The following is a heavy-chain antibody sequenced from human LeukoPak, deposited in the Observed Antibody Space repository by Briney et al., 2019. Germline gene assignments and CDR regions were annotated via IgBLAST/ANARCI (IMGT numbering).Heavy chain of an antibody. CDR2: IYSGGDT. V-gene: IGHV3-66*01. D-gene: IGHD6-19*01. Sequence: GGSLRLSCAASGFTVSSNYMGWVRQAPGKGLEWVSVIYSGGDTYYADSVKGRFTISRDNSENMIYLEMSSLKAKDTAVYYCAKERSLEIAVAGTIFDHWGQGTLVTVSS. CDR3: AKERSLEIAVAGTIFDH. J-gene: IGHJ4*02. CDR1: GFTVSSNY.